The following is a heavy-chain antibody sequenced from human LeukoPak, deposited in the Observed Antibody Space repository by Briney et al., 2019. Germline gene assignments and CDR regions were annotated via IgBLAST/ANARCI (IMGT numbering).Heavy chain of an antibody. J-gene: IGHJ6*03. CDR3: ARQSLSYYYGSGSYRHYYYYYMDV. V-gene: IGHV4-4*07. CDR1: GGSISSYY. Sequence: SETLSLTCTVSGGSISSYYWSWIRQPAGKGLEWIGRISTSGTTNYNPSLKSRVTMSVDTSKNQFSLKLSSVTAADTATYYCARQSLSYYYGSGSYRHYYYYYMDVWGKGTTVTVSS. CDR2: ISTSGTT. D-gene: IGHD3-10*01.